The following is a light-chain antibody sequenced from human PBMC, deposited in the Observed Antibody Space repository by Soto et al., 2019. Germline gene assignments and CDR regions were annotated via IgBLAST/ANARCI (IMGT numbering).Light chain of an antibody. J-gene: IGKJ5*01. V-gene: IGKV2-30*02. CDR1: QSLVHSDGIAY. CDR3: MQGTHWPIT. Sequence: DVGMTQSPLSLPVTLGQPASISCRSNQSLVHSDGIAYFSWFQQRPGRSPRRLIYKVSNRESGVPARFSGSGSGTDFALKISRVEAEDVGVYYCMQGTHWPITFGQGTRLETK. CDR2: KVS.